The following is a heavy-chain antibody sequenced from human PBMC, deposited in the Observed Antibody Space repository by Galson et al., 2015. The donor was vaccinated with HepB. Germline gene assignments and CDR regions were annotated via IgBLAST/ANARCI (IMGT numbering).Heavy chain of an antibody. CDR3: AKGDRGYSYGHLYYFDY. J-gene: IGHJ4*02. V-gene: IGHV3-23*01. Sequence: SLRLSCAASGFTFSSYAMSWVRQAPGKGLEWVSAISGSGGSTYYADSVKGRFTISRDNSKNTLYLQMNSLRAEDTAVYYCAKGDRGYSYGHLYYFDYWGQGTLVTVSS. CDR2: ISGSGGST. D-gene: IGHD5-18*01. CDR1: GFTFSSYA.